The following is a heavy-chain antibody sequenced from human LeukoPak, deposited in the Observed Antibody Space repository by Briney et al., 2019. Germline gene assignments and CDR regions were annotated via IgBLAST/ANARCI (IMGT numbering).Heavy chain of an antibody. CDR2: INHSGST. D-gene: IGHD6-6*01. CDR3: ARGWGAARN. Sequence: SETLSLTCAVYGGSFSGYYWSWIRQPQGKGLEWIGEINHSGSTNYNPSLKSRVTISVDTSKNQFSLKLSSVTAADTAVYYCARGWGAARNWGQGTLVTVSS. V-gene: IGHV4-34*01. J-gene: IGHJ4*02. CDR1: GGSFSGYY.